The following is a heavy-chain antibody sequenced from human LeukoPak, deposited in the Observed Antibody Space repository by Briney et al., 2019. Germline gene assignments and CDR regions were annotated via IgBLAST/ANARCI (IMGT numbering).Heavy chain of an antibody. D-gene: IGHD2-15*01. Sequence: PSQTLSLTCTVSGGSINSGSDYWTWIRQPAGKGLEWIGRIYTNGGTDYNPSLKSRVTISLDASKNQFSLNLSSVTAADTAVYYCARERLGYCHRAYCPFDTWGQGTLVTVSS. V-gene: IGHV4-61*02. J-gene: IGHJ4*02. CDR2: IYTNGGT. CDR3: ARERLGYCHRAYCPFDT. CDR1: GGSINSGSDY.